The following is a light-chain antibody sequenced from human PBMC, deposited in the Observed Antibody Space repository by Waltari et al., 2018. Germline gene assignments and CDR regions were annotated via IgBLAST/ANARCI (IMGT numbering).Light chain of an antibody. J-gene: IGLJ3*02. CDR3: CSYAGTSTWV. V-gene: IGLV2-23*02. Sequence: QSALTQPASVSGSPGQSITISCTGTSSDVGRYNLFSWYQQHPGKAPKLMIYEVRKRPSGVPNRFSGPKSGNSASLTISGLQAEDEADYYCCSYAGTSTWVFGGGTKLTVL. CDR1: SSDVGRYNL. CDR2: EVR.